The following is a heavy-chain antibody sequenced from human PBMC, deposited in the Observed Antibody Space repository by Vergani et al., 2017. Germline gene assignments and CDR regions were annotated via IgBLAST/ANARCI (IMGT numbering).Heavy chain of an antibody. CDR3: ARDSTYYYYYMDV. J-gene: IGHJ6*03. V-gene: IGHV3-48*01. Sequence: EVQLVESGGGLVQPGGSLRLSCAASGFTFSSYSMNWVRQAPGNGLEWVSYISSSSSTIYYADSVKGRFTISRDNAKNSLYLQMNSLRAEDTAVYYCARDSTYYYYYMDVWGKGTTVTVSS. CDR1: GFTFSSYS. CDR2: ISSSSSTI.